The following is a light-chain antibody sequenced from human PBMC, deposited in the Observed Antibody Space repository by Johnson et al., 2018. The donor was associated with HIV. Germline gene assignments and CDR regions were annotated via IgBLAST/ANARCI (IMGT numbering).Light chain of an antibody. J-gene: IGLJ1*01. V-gene: IGLV1-51*01. CDR3: GTLYSSLSVYG. Sequence: QSVLTQPPSVSAAPGQKVTISCSGSSSNIGNNYVSWYQQLPGTAPKLLIYDNDKRPSGIPDRFSGSKSGTSATLGITGLPPGDEADYYCGTLYSSLSVYGFGTVTKVTVL. CDR2: DND. CDR1: SSNIGNNY.